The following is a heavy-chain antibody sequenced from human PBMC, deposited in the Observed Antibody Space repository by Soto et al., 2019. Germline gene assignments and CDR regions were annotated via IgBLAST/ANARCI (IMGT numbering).Heavy chain of an antibody. CDR3: ESILPPTILTTYRPYLADV. D-gene: IGHD3-9*01. J-gene: IGHJ6*02. V-gene: IGHV3-9*01. CDR2: MNWNSGSV. Sequence: PGGSLRLSCSASGITFQDYYIHWVRLPPGKGLEWFSGMNWNSGSVGYADSVRGRFTSSRDNGKNSLYLIMISLRPEDTALYYCESILPPTILTTYRPYLADVWGQGTTVTVSS. CDR1: GITFQDYY.